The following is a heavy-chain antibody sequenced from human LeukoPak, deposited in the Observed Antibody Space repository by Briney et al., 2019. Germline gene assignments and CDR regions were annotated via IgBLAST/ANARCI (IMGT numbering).Heavy chain of an antibody. J-gene: IGHJ4*02. V-gene: IGHV3-23*01. CDR3: AKPPPYSSSWYWDY. CDR1: GFTFSSYA. CDR2: ISGSGTNT. Sequence: PGGSLRLSCATSGFTFSSYAMSWVRQAPGKGLEWVSTISGSGTNTYYADSVKGRFTISRDNSKNTLFLQMNSLRAEDTAFYHCAKPPPYSSSWYWDYWGQGTLVTVSS. D-gene: IGHD6-13*01.